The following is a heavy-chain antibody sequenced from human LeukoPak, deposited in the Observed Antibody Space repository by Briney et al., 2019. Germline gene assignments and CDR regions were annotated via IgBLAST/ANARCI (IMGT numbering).Heavy chain of an antibody. CDR1: GFTFSSYG. V-gene: IGHV3-30*18. D-gene: IGHD1-26*01. Sequence: PGRSLRLSCAASGFTFSSYGMHWVRQAPGKGLEWVAVISYDGSNKYYADSVKGRFTISRDNSKNTLYLQMNSLRAEDTAVYYCAKRQWELLDGDAFDIWGQGTMVTVSS. J-gene: IGHJ3*02. CDR2: ISYDGSNK. CDR3: AKRQWELLDGDAFDI.